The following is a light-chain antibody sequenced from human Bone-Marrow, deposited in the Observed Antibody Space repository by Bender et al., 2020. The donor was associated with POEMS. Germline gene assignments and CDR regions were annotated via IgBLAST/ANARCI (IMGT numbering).Light chain of an antibody. J-gene: IGLJ3*02. V-gene: IGLV2-23*02. Sequence: QSALTQPASVSGSPGQSITISCSGTSSDVGSYNLVSWYQHHPGKAPKVGVYEVNKWPSGVSNRFSGSKAGNTASLTISGLRAEDEADYYCCSYARSSTFVFGGGTKLTVL. CDR3: CSYARSSTFV. CDR1: SSDVGSYNL. CDR2: EVN.